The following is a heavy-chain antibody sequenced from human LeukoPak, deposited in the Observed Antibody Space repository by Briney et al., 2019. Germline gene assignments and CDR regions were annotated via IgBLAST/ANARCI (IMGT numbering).Heavy chain of an antibody. CDR3: ARDPRLSSGYSTGILWYLDL. V-gene: IGHV1-46*01. J-gene: IGHJ2*01. CDR1: GYTFTNYY. CDR2: INPYGGST. D-gene: IGHD3-22*01. Sequence: GASVKVSCKASGYTFTNYYMHWVRQAPGQGLEWMGIINPYGGSTSYAQKFQGRVTMTRDTSTSTVYMELSSLKSEDTAVYYCARDPRLSSGYSTGILWYLDLWGRGTLVTVSS.